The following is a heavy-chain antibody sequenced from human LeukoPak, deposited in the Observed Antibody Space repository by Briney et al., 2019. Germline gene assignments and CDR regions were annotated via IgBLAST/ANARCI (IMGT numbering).Heavy chain of an antibody. CDR1: GFTFYNDW. Sequence: PGGSLRLSCTASGFTFYNDWMPWVRQAPGKGLVWVSRIYNDGRITSYPDSVKGRFTISRDNAKNTVYLQMNSLRAEDTAVYYCARAVGDGFDIWGQGAMVTVSS. J-gene: IGHJ3*02. CDR2: IYNDGRIT. V-gene: IGHV3-74*01. CDR3: ARAVGDGFDI.